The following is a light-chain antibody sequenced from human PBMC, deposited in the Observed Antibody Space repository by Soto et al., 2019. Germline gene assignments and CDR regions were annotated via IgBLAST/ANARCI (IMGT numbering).Light chain of an antibody. CDR2: AAS. V-gene: IGKV1-39*01. J-gene: IGKJ1*01. Sequence: DIQMTHSPSSLSASVGDRVTITCRASQGISTYLNWYQQKPWKAPKLLIYAASSLQSGVPSRFSGSGSEKDFTLTISSLQPEDFATYTCKQSYSTKWTFGQGTKVDIX. CDR1: QGISTY. CDR3: KQSYSTKWT.